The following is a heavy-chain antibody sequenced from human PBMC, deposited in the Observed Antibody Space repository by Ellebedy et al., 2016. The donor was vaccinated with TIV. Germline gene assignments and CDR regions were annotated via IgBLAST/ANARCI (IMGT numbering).Heavy chain of an antibody. Sequence: ESLKISCAASGFSFRKCRLNWIRQAPGKVLEWVASINSDLRYINYTDSVKGRFTISRDNARNSLYLQMDSLRVDETAIYYCARDTVQVPDGDVFDMWGQGTMVTVSS. CDR3: ARDTVQVPDGDVFDM. D-gene: IGHD2-2*01. CDR1: GFSFRKCR. J-gene: IGHJ3*02. V-gene: IGHV3-21*01. CDR2: INSDLRYI.